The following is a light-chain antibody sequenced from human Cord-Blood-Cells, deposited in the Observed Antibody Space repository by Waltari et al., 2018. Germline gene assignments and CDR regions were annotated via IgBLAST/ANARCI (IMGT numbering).Light chain of an antibody. CDR1: QSVSSSY. CDR3: QQYGSPLT. V-gene: IGKV3-20*01. J-gene: IGKJ4*01. Sequence: EMVLTQSPGTLSLSPGERATLSCRASQSVSSSYLAWYQQKPGQAPSLIIDGASSRATGIPDRFSGSGSGTDFTLTISRLEPEDFAVYYCQQYGSPLTFGGGTKVEIK. CDR2: GAS.